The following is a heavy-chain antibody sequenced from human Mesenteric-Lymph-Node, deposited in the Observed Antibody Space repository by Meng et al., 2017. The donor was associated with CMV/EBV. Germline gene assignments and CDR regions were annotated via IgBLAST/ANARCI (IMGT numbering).Heavy chain of an antibody. J-gene: IGHJ6*02. CDR2: ISGSGGST. V-gene: IGHV3-23*01. Sequence: GGSLRLSCAASGFTSSDSYMNWVRQAPGKGLEWVSAISGSGGSTYYADSVKGRFTISRDNSKNTLYLQMNSLRAEDTAVYYCAKAGITIFGVVISYYYYGMDVWGQGTTVTVSS. CDR3: AKAGITIFGVVISYYYYGMDV. CDR1: GFTSSDSY. D-gene: IGHD3-3*01.